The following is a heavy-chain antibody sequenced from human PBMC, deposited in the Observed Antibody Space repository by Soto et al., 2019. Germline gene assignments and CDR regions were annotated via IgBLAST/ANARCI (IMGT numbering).Heavy chain of an antibody. CDR1: GFTFSGYW. D-gene: IGHD2-2*01. CDR3: ARVGSAPAAFPYLDY. CDR2: INHDGGST. Sequence: GGSLRLSCGVSGFTFSGYWMHWVRQAPGKGLVWVSRINHDGGSTTYADSVKGRFTISRDKAKNTLYLQMNSLRTEDTAVYYCARVGSAPAAFPYLDYWGQGTLVTVSS. V-gene: IGHV3-74*01. J-gene: IGHJ4*02.